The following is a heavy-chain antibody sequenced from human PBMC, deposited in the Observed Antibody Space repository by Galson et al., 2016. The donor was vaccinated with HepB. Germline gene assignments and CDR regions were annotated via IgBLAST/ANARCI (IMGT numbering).Heavy chain of an antibody. V-gene: IGHV4-59*08. J-gene: IGHJ4*02. CDR2: IYYSGTT. CDR3: ARLDTVGRGVLYYFDY. CDR1: GGSLSPYY. Sequence: ETLSLTCTVSGGSLSPYYWSWIRQPPGKGLEWIGYIYYSGTTNSNPSLESRVTISVDTSKNHFSLKLSSVTAADTAVYYCARLDTVGRGVLYYFDYWGQGTLVTVSS. D-gene: IGHD3-10*01.